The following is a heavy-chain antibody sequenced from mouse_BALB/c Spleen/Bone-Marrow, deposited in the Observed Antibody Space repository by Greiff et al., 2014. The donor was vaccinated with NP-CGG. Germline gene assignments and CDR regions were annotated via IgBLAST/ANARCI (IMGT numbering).Heavy chain of an antibody. V-gene: IGHV5-4*02. J-gene: IGHJ4*01. D-gene: IGHD1-2*01. CDR1: GFTFSDYY. CDR3: ARDRRITMATYAMDY. Sequence: EVQVVESGGGLVKPGGSLKLSCAASGFTFSDYYMYWVRQTPEKRLEWVATISDGGSYTYYPDSVKGRFTISRDNAKNNLYLQMSSLKSEDTAMYYCARDRRITMATYAMDYWGQGTSVTVSS. CDR2: ISDGGSYT.